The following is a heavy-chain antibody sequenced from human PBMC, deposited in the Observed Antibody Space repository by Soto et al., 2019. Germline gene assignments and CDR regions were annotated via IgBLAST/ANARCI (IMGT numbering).Heavy chain of an antibody. CDR3: TTTAAAGPSYYYGMDV. Sequence: EVQLVESGGGLVKPGGSLRLSCAASGFTFSNAWMSWVRQAPGKGLEWVGRIKSKTDGGTTDYAAPVKGRFTISRDDSKNTLYLQMNSLKTEDTAVYYCTTTAAAGPSYYYGMDVWGQGTTVTVSS. CDR1: GFTFSNAW. V-gene: IGHV3-15*01. D-gene: IGHD6-13*01. CDR2: IKSKTDGGTT. J-gene: IGHJ6*02.